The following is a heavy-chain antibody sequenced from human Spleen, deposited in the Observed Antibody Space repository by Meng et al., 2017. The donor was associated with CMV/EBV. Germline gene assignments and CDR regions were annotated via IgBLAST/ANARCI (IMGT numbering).Heavy chain of an antibody. V-gene: IGHV1-2*02. Sequence: ASVKVSCKASGYTFTGYYMHWVRQAPGQGLEWMGWINPNPNRGGTEYAQKFQGRVTMTSDTSISTAYMELRRLRSDDTAVYYCARIQFLETANDAFDIWGQGTMVTVSS. CDR2: INPNPNRGGT. CDR1: GYTFTGYY. J-gene: IGHJ3*02. CDR3: ARIQFLETANDAFDI.